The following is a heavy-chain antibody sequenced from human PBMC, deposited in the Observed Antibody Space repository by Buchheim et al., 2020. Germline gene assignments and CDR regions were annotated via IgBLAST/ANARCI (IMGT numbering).Heavy chain of an antibody. CDR2: IYHSGST. V-gene: IGHV4-4*02. Sequence: QVQLQESGPGLVKPSGTLSLTCAVSGGSINSNNWWNWVRQPPGKGLEWIGEIYHSGSTNYNPSLKSRVTLSVDKSKNQFSLKLSSVTAADTAVYYCARVNRDDSSGYYYARLDYWGQGTL. CDR1: GGSINSNNW. J-gene: IGHJ4*02. CDR3: ARVNRDDSSGYYYARLDY. D-gene: IGHD3-22*01.